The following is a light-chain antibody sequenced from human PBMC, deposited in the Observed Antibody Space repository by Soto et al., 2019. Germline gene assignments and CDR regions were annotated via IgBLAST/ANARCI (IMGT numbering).Light chain of an antibody. J-gene: IGKJ1*01. CDR1: QGIITN. Sequence: IVMTQSPGTLAVSPGERATLSCRSSQGIITNLAWYHQKPGQAPRLLIYGASTRATGIPARFSGSGSGTEFTLTISSLQSEDFAVYYCQQYNNWPPWTFGQGTKVDIK. CDR3: QQYNNWPPWT. CDR2: GAS. V-gene: IGKV3-15*01.